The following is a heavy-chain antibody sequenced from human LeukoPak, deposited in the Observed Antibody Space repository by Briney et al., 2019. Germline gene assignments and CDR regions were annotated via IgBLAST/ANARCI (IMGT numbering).Heavy chain of an antibody. CDR3: ARDYYDSSGYSKYYYYYYGMDV. D-gene: IGHD3-22*01. Sequence: ASVKVSCKAPGYTFTGYYMHWVRQAPGQGLEWMGWINPNSGGTNYAQKFQGRVTMTRDTSISTAYMELSRLRSDDTAVYYCARDYYDSSGYSKYYYYYYGMDVWGQGTTVTVSS. J-gene: IGHJ6*02. CDR1: GYTFTGYY. CDR2: INPNSGGT. V-gene: IGHV1-2*02.